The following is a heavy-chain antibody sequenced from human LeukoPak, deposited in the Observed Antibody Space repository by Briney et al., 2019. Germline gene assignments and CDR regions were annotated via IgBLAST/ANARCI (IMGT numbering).Heavy chain of an antibody. CDR1: GFTFSSYW. CDR3: AKGGHSSSHFDY. J-gene: IGHJ4*02. Sequence: AGGSLRLSCAASGFTFSSYWMHWVRQAPGKGLEWVSAISGSGGSTYYADSVKGRFTISRDNSKNTLYLQMNSLRAEDTAVYYCAKGGHSSSHFDYWGQGTLVTVSS. CDR2: ISGSGGST. V-gene: IGHV3-23*01. D-gene: IGHD6-13*01.